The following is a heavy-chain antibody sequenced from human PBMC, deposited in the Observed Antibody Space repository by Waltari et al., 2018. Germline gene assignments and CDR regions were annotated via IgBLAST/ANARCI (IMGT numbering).Heavy chain of an antibody. J-gene: IGHJ2*01. CDR1: GGTISGYN. Sequence: QVQLQESGPGLVKPSETLSLTCAVSGGTISGYNWNWIRQTSGKGLEWIWYIGGRSGSTYYNPSLKSRVTISKDTSKNQFSLKLSSVTAADTAVYYCARRDSSYWYFDIWGPGTPITISS. D-gene: IGHD2-15*01. CDR2: IGGRSGST. V-gene: IGHV4-59*12. CDR3: ARRDSSYWYFDI.